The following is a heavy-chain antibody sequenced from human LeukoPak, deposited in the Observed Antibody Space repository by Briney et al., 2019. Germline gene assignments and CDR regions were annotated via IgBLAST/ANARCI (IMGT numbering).Heavy chain of an antibody. CDR3: AKSYCSSTSCYQLFDY. CDR2: ISGSGGST. V-gene: IGHV3-23*01. J-gene: IGHJ4*02. Sequence: GGSLRLSCAASGFTFSSYAMSWVRQAPGKGLEWVSAISGSGGSTYYADSVKARFTISRDNSKNTMYLQMNSLRAEDTAVYYCAKSYCSSTSCYQLFDYWGQGTLVTVSS. D-gene: IGHD2-2*01. CDR1: GFTFSSYA.